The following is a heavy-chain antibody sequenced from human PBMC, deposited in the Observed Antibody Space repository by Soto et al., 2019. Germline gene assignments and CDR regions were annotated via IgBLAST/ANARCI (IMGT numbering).Heavy chain of an antibody. CDR3: ASTVTMIVVVGSGTFDI. CDR2: IIPIFGTA. D-gene: IGHD3-22*01. CDR1: GGTFSSYA. J-gene: IGHJ3*02. V-gene: IGHV1-69*01. Sequence: VQLVQSGAEVKKPGSSVKVSCKASGGTFSSYAISWVRQAPGQGLEWMGGIIPIFGTANYAQKFQGRVTITADESTSTAYMELSSLRSEDTAVYYCASTVTMIVVVGSGTFDIWGQGTMVTVSS.